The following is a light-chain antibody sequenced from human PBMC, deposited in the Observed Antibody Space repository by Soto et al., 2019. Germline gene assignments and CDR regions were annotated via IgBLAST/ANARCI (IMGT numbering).Light chain of an antibody. CDR1: QRVGSN. CDR2: GAS. V-gene: IGKV3-15*01. J-gene: IGKJ5*01. CDR3: QQYNNWPPIT. Sequence: EIVLTQSPGTLSLSPGERATLSCRASQRVGSNYLAWYQQKPGQAPRLLIYGASTRATGIPARFSGSGSGTEFTLTISSLQSEDFAVYYCQQYNNWPPITFGQGTRLEI.